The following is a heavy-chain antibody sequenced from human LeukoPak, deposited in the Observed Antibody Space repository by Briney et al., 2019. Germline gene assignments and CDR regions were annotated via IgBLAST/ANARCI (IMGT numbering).Heavy chain of an antibody. D-gene: IGHD3-22*01. Sequence: GASVKVSCKASGYTFTSYGISWVRPAPGQGLEWMGWISAYNGNTNYAQKLQGRVTMTTDTSTSTAYMELSSLRSDDTAVYYCARFGYYDSSGYHLFDYWGQGTLVTVSS. J-gene: IGHJ4*02. V-gene: IGHV1-18*01. CDR2: ISAYNGNT. CDR1: GYTFTSYG. CDR3: ARFGYYDSSGYHLFDY.